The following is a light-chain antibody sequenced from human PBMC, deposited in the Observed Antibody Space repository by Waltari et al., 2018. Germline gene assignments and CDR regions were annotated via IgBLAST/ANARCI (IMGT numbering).Light chain of an antibody. V-gene: IGKV1-9*01. J-gene: IGKJ3*01. CDR1: QDISNY. CDR2: AAS. Sequence: IQLTQSPSPLSASVGESVTSTCRASQDISNYLAWYQEKPGKAPKVLISAASTLQSGVPSEVDCSGAETDFTLTGSSLQPEVFAAYDCLQLNSAFGPGTKVDIK. CDR3: LQLNSA.